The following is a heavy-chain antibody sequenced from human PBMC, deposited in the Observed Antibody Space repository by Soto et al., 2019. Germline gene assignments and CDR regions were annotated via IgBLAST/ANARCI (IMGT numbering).Heavy chain of an antibody. Sequence: PSETLSLTCSVSGGSITSTIDYWGWIRQSPGKGLEWIGNIYYDGSTFYNPSLKSRVTISVDTSKRQFSLRVSSVTAADTAVYYCARRRSASWRNWFDYWGHGTLVTVSS. V-gene: IGHV4-39*01. D-gene: IGHD6-13*01. CDR2: IYYDGST. J-gene: IGHJ5*01. CDR1: GGSITSTIDY. CDR3: ARRRSASWRNWFDY.